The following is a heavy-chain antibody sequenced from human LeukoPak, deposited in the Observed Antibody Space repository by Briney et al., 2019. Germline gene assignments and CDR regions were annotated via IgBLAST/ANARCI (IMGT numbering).Heavy chain of an antibody. D-gene: IGHD1-1*01. CDR2: ISSSSSYI. V-gene: IGHV3-21*01. J-gene: IGHJ4*02. CDR1: GFTFSSYS. CDR3: ASVPFNWNSVEDY. Sequence: TGGSLRLSCAASGFTFSSYSMNWVRQAPGKGLEWVSSISSSSSYIYYADSVKGRFTISRDNAKNSLYLQMNSLRAEDTAVYYCASVPFNWNSVEDYWGQGTLVTVSS.